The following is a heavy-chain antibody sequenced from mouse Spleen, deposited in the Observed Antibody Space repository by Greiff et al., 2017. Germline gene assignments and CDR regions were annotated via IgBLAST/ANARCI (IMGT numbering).Heavy chain of an antibody. CDR1: GYSITSGYY. J-gene: IGHJ4*01. V-gene: IGHV3-6*01. CDR2: ISYDGSN. Sequence: EVQLVESGPGLVKPSQSLSLTCSVTGYSITSGYYWSWIRQFPGNKLEWMGYISYDGSNNYNPSLKNRISITRDTSKNQFFLKLNSVTTEDTATYYCARGPSMDYWGQGTSVTVSS. CDR3: ARGPSMDY.